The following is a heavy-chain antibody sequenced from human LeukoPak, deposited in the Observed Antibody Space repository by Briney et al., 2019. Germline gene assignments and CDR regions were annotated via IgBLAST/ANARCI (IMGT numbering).Heavy chain of an antibody. Sequence: ASVKVSCKASGYTFTGYYMHWVRQAPAQGLEWMAWISPDSVEKKYAQKFQGRVTMTRDTSISTAYMELSRLTSDDTAVYYCARWGQREGIYWGQGLLVTVSS. CDR2: ISPDSVEK. D-gene: IGHD6-25*01. CDR1: GYTFTGYY. CDR3: ARWGQREGIY. V-gene: IGHV1-2*02. J-gene: IGHJ4*02.